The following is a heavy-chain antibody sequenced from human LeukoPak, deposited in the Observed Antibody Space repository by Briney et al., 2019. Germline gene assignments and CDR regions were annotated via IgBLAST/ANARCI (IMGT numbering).Heavy chain of an antibody. J-gene: IGHJ4*02. CDR3: VKDLIGTYAFDY. CDR1: GFTFSSYA. V-gene: IGHV3-30*04. Sequence: GRSLRLSCAASGFTFSSYAMHWVRQAPGKGLEWVAVISYDGSNKYYADSVKGRFTISRDNSKNTLYPQMNSLRAEDTAVYYCVKDLIGTYAFDYWGQGTLITVSS. CDR2: ISYDGSNK. D-gene: IGHD1-26*01.